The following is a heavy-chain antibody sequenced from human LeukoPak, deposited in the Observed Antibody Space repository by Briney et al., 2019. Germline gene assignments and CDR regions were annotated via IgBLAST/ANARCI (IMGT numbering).Heavy chain of an antibody. J-gene: IGHJ4*02. CDR3: AREGERIFDY. CDR1: GFTFSSYS. CDR2: ISSSSSYI. Sequence: MPGGSLRLSCAASGFTFSSYSMNWVRQAPGEGLEWVSSISSSSSYIYYADSVKGRFTISRDNAKNSLYLQMNSLRAEDTAVYYCAREGERIFDYWGQGTLVTVSS. D-gene: IGHD1-1*01. V-gene: IGHV3-21*01.